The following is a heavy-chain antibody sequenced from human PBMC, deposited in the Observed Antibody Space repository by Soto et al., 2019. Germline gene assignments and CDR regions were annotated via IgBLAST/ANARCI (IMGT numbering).Heavy chain of an antibody. J-gene: IGHJ4*02. D-gene: IGHD1-1*01. Sequence: GSTNYNPSLKSRVTISVDTSKNQFSLKLNSVTAADTAVYYCARASTSYYFDSWGQGTLVTVSS. V-gene: IGHV4-59*01. CDR2: GST. CDR3: ARASTSYYFDS.